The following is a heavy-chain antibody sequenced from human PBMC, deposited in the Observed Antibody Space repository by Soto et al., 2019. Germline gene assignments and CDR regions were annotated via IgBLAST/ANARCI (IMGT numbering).Heavy chain of an antibody. D-gene: IGHD7-27*01. CDR3: ARRWGRTFDY. CDR1: GGSICSGGYA. Sequence: SETPSLSCAVSGGSICSGGYAWSWIRQPPGKGLEWIGYIYYSGSTNYNPSLKSRVTISVDTSKNQFSLKLSSVTAADTAVYYCARRWGRTFDYWGQGTLLTVSS. J-gene: IGHJ4*02. V-gene: IGHV4-61*08. CDR2: IYYSGST.